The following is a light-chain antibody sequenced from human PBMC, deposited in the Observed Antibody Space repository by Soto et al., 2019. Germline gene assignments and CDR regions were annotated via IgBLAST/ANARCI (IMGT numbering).Light chain of an antibody. CDR2: EVS. CDR3: NFYTSMKTLV. Sequence: QSVLTQPASVSGSPGQSITTSCTVTSSDIGGYDYVSWYQQHPGKAPKLMIYEVSNRPLGVSDRFSGSKSGTTASLTISGLHAEDEADYYFNFYTSMKTLVCGPGTKVTVL. J-gene: IGLJ1*01. V-gene: IGLV2-14*01. CDR1: SSDIGGYDY.